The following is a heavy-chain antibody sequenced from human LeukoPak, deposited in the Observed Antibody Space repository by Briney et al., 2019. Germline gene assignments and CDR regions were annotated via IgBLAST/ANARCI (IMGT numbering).Heavy chain of an antibody. CDR3: ARIYYYGSGSRRYYFDY. CDR2: IDWDDDK. CDR1: GFSLSTSGMC. J-gene: IGHJ4*02. D-gene: IGHD3-10*01. Sequence: SGPTLVNPTQTLTLTCTFSGFSLSTSGMCVSWIRQPPGKALEWLARIDWDDDKYYSTSLKTRLTISKDTSKNQVVLAMTNMDPVDTATYYCARIYYYGSGSRRYYFDYWGQGTLVTVSS. V-gene: IGHV2-70*11.